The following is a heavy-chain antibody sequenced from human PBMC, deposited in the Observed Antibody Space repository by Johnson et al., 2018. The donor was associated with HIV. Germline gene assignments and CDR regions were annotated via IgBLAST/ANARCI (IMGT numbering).Heavy chain of an antibody. D-gene: IGHD6-13*01. CDR3: ARARGQLTRGDDAFDI. CDR2: INWNGGSI. Sequence: VQLVESGGGVVRPGGSLRLSCAASGFIFDDHGMTWVRQAPGKGLAWVSGINWNGGSIGYADAVKGRFTISRANAKNSLYLQMNRLRGEDTALYYCARARGQLTRGDDAFDIWGQGTMVTVSS. V-gene: IGHV3-20*04. CDR1: GFIFDDHG. J-gene: IGHJ3*02.